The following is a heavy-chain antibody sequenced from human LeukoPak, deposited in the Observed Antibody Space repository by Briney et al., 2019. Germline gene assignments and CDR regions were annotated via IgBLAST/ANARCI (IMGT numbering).Heavy chain of an antibody. J-gene: IGHJ4*02. CDR3: ARRMAGAGMYYFDY. D-gene: IGHD6-13*01. CDR2: IYLGDSDT. Sequence: GESLKISCNVSGYXFSSYWIGWVRQMPEKGLEWMGIIYLGDSDTRYSPSFQGQVTFSADKSISTAYLQWSSLKASDTAMYYCARRMAGAGMYYFDYWGQGTLVTVSS. CDR1: GYXFSSYW. V-gene: IGHV5-51*01.